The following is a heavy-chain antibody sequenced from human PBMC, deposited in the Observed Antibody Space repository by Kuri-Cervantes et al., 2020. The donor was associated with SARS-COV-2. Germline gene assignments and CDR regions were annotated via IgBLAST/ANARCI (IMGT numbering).Heavy chain of an antibody. CDR3: ARGARINGAYDSSGFDY. D-gene: IGHD3-22*01. CDR2: IYYSGST. CDR1: GGSISSYY. J-gene: IGHJ4*02. Sequence: SETLSLTCTVSGGSISSYYWSWIRQPPGKGLEWIGYIYYSGSTNYNPSLKSRVTISVDTSKNQFSLKLSSVTAADTAVYYCARGARINGAYDSSGFDYWGQGTPVTVSS. V-gene: IGHV4-59*12.